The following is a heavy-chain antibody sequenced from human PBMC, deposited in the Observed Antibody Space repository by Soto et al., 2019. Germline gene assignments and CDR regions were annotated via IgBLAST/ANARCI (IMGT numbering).Heavy chain of an antibody. D-gene: IGHD3-16*01. CDR3: AKDRRAGGNSAFYFDF. Sequence: GGSLRLSCAASGFKFSNYAMSWVRQAPGKGLEWVSLISATGGGTYYADSVNGRFTISRDNSHNTLYLQVHSLTAEDTAVYYCAKDRRAGGNSAFYFDFWGQGAHVTVSS. J-gene: IGHJ4*02. V-gene: IGHV3-23*01. CDR2: ISATGGGT. CDR1: GFKFSNYA.